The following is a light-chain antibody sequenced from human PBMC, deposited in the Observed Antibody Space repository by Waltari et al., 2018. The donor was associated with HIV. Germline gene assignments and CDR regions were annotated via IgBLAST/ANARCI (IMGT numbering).Light chain of an antibody. J-gene: IGKJ1*01. Sequence: EIVMTQSPDTLSVSPGERATLSCRASQSVTTNLAWYQQKPGQAPRLLFYGSSTRATGLPDRFSGSVSGTEFTLTISSLQSEDSAVYYCQQYNHWPWTCGQGTTVEIK. CDR2: GSS. CDR3: QQYNHWPWT. V-gene: IGKV3-15*01. CDR1: QSVTTN.